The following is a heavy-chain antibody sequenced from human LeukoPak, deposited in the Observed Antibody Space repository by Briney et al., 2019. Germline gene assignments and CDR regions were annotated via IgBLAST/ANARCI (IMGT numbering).Heavy chain of an antibody. V-gene: IGHV3-74*01. CDR1: GFTFSSYW. CDR2: INSDGSST. D-gene: IGHD6-19*01. J-gene: IGHJ4*02. CDR3: ARDYSRIAVAGKGAVDY. Sequence: PGGSLRLSCAASGFTFSSYWMHWVRQAPGKGLVWVSRINSDGSSTSYADSVKGRFTISRDNAKNTLYLQMNSLRAEDTAVYYCARDYSRIAVAGKGAVDYWGQGTLVTVSS.